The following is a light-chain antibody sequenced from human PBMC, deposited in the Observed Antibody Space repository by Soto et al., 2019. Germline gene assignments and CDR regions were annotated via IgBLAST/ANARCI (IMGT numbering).Light chain of an antibody. CDR2: GAS. V-gene: IGKV3-20*01. CDR1: QSVSSSY. CDR3: QQYGSSWWT. J-gene: IGKJ1*01. Sequence: EVVLTQSPATLSLSPGEGATLSCRASQSVSSSYLAWYQQKPGQAPRLLIYGASSRATGIPDRFSGSGSGTDFTLTIRRLEPEDFALYYWQQYGSSWWTFGQGTKVEIK.